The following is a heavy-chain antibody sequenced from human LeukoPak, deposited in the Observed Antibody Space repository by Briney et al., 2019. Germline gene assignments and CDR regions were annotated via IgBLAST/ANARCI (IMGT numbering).Heavy chain of an antibody. CDR2: INHSGSA. CDR3: ARGIRITMMVLVISNWFDP. CDR1: GESFSGYY. J-gene: IGHJ5*02. V-gene: IGHV4-34*01. D-gene: IGHD3-22*01. Sequence: SETLSLTCAVYGESFSGYYWSWIRQPPGKGLEWIGEINHSGSANYNPSLKSRVTISVDTSKNQFSLKLSSVTAADTAVYYCARGIRITMMVLVISNWFDPWGQGTLVTVSS.